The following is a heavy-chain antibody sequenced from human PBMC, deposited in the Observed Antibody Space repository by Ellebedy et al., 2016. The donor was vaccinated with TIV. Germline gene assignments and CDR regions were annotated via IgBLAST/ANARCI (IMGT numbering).Heavy chain of an antibody. CDR3: AKDQDVAVITLFES. CDR2: ISGNGGST. J-gene: IGHJ4*02. D-gene: IGHD3-22*01. CDR1: GFTFSTYA. V-gene: IGHV3-64D*09. Sequence: GESLKISCSGSGFTFSTYAMHWVRQAPGKGLEYVSAISGNGGSTYYADSVKGRFTISRDNSQNSLYLQMSSLRAEDTAVYYCAKDQDVAVITLFESWGQGALVTVSS.